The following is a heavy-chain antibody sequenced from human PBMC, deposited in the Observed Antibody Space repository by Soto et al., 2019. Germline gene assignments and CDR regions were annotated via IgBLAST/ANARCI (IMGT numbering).Heavy chain of an antibody. CDR2: ISYDGSNK. CDR1: GFTFSSYG. J-gene: IGHJ4*02. Sequence: QVQLVESGGGVVQPGRSLRLSCAASGFTFSSYGMHWVRQAPGKGLEWVAVISYDGSNKYYADSVKGRFTISRDNSKNTLYLQMNSLRAEDTAVYYCAKDQFVQKYSGYDPTAGDYWGQGTLVTVSS. V-gene: IGHV3-30*18. D-gene: IGHD5-12*01. CDR3: AKDQFVQKYSGYDPTAGDY.